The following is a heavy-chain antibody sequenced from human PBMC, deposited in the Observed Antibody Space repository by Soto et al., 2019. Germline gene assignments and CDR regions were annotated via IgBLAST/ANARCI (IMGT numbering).Heavy chain of an antibody. CDR2: INPNSGGT. CDR3: ARDAPYYDYVWGSYPEY. Sequence: SVKVSCKASGYTFTGYYMHWVRQAPGQGLEWMGWINPNSGGTNYAQKFQGRVTMTRDTSISTAYMELSRLRSDDTAVYYCARDAPYYDYVWGSYPEYWGQGTLVTVSS. V-gene: IGHV1-2*02. D-gene: IGHD3-16*01. J-gene: IGHJ4*02. CDR1: GYTFTGYY.